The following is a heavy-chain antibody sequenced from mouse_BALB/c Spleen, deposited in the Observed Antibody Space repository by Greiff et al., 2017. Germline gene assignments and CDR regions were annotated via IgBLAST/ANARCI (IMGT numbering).Heavy chain of an antibody. Sequence: EVHLVESGGDLVKPGGSLKLSCAASGFTFSSYGMSWVRQTPDKRLEWVATISSGGSYTYYPDSVKGRFTISRDNAKNTLYLQMSSLKSEDTAMYYCARHVYDYDGGFAYWGQGTLVTVSA. J-gene: IGHJ3*01. D-gene: IGHD2-4*01. CDR3: ARHVYDYDGGFAY. V-gene: IGHV5-6*01. CDR1: GFTFSSYG. CDR2: ISSGGSYT.